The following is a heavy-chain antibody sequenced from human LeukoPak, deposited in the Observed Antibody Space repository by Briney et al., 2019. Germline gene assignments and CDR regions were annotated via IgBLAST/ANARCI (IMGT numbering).Heavy chain of an antibody. D-gene: IGHD1-1*01. J-gene: IGHJ4*02. CDR3: ARGNAYNWRFDF. Sequence: PSETLSLTCSVSGGSISRYYWNWIRQSPGKGLQWLGYTHYSGSTNYNPSLKSRVSISVDTSKNQFSLKLSSVTAADTALYYCARGNAYNWRFDFWGQGTLVTVSS. V-gene: IGHV4-59*01. CDR1: GGSISRYY. CDR2: THYSGST.